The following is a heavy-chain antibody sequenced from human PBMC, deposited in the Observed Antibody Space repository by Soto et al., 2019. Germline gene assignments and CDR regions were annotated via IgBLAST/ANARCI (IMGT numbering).Heavy chain of an antibody. D-gene: IGHD5-18*01. CDR3: GRHPSGDTGMERAFDI. CDR2: INPNSGGT. J-gene: IGHJ3*02. Sequence: ASVKVSCKASGYTFTGYYMHWVRQAPGQGLEWMGWINPNSGGTNYAQKFQGWVTMTRDTSISTAYMELSRLRSDDTAVYYCGRHPSGDTGMERAFDIWGQGTMVTVS. V-gene: IGHV1-2*04. CDR1: GYTFTGYY.